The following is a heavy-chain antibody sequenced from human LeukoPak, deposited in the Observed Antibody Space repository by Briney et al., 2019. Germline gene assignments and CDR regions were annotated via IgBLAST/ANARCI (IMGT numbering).Heavy chain of an antibody. Sequence: PGGSLRLSCAASGFTFSSYSMNWVRQAPGKGLGWVSSISSSSSYIYYADSVKGRFTISRDNAKNSLYLQMNSLRAEDTALYYCAKDIRGYRPDAFDIWGQGTMVTVSS. J-gene: IGHJ3*02. CDR2: ISSSSSYI. CDR1: GFTFSSYS. CDR3: AKDIRGYRPDAFDI. D-gene: IGHD2-15*01. V-gene: IGHV3-21*04.